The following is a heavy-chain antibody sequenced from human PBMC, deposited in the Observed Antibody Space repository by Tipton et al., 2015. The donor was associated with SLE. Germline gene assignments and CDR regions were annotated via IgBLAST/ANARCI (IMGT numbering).Heavy chain of an antibody. CDR1: GDSISSSYYY. Sequence: TLSLTCTVSGDSISSSYYYWGWIRQPPGKGLEWIGHIHYSGSTYYIPSLRSRITISVDTSKNQFSLKLSSVTAADTAVYYCARAAPPNPYCSGGSCYSGPFWYYYYYMDVWGKGTTVTVSS. V-gene: IGHV4-39*01. CDR2: IHYSGST. J-gene: IGHJ6*03. CDR3: ARAAPPNPYCSGGSCYSGPFWYYYYYMDV. D-gene: IGHD2-15*01.